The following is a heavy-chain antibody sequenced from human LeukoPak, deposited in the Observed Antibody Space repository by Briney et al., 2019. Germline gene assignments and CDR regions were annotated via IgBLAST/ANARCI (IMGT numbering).Heavy chain of an antibody. V-gene: IGHV1-46*01. Sequence: GASVKVSCKASGYTFISYSMHWVRQAPGQGPEWMGKINPSDGSTTYAQKFQGRVTMTSDTSTSTVYMELSSLRSEDTAVYYCARDLITIVRGGGYWGQGTLVTVSS. D-gene: IGHD3-10*01. CDR2: INPSDGST. J-gene: IGHJ4*02. CDR1: GYTFISYS. CDR3: ARDLITIVRGGGY.